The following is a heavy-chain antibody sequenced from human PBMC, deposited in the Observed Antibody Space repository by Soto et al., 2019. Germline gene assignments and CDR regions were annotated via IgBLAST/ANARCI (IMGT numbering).Heavy chain of an antibody. CDR2: ISYDGSNK. CDR1: GFTLSSHA. Sequence: QVQLVESGGGVVQPGRSLRLSCAASGFTLSSHAVHWVRQPPGKGLEWVTLISYDGSNKYYADSVKGRFTISRDTSKNTLYLQMSSLRPEDTAVYYCARGQDHWGQGTLVTVSS. V-gene: IGHV3-30-3*01. J-gene: IGHJ4*02. CDR3: ARGQDH.